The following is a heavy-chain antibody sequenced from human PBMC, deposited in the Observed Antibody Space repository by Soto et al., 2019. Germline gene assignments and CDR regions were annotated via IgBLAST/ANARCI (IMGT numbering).Heavy chain of an antibody. CDR1: GGSISSSSYY. CDR3: ARSGGRYDAFDI. J-gene: IGHJ3*02. V-gene: IGHV4-39*01. CDR2: IYYSGST. D-gene: IGHD1-26*01. Sequence: QLQLQESGPGLVKPSETLSLTCTVSGGSISSSSYYWGWIRQPPGKGLEWIGSIYYSGSTYYNPSLRRRVTIAVHTSKNQFALTLSSVTAADTAVYDCARSGGRYDAFDIWGQGTMVTVSS.